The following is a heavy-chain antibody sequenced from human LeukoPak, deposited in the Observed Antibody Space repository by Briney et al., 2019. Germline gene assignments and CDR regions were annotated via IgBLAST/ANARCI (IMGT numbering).Heavy chain of an antibody. V-gene: IGHV3-9*01. CDR1: GFTFDDYA. J-gene: IGHJ3*02. Sequence: GRSLRLSCAASGFTFDDYAMHWVRQAPGKGLEWVSGLSWNSGSIGYADSVKGRFTISRDNAKNSLYLQMNSLRAEDTALYYCAKFSAFDIWGQGTMVTVSS. CDR2: LSWNSGSI. CDR3: AKFSAFDI.